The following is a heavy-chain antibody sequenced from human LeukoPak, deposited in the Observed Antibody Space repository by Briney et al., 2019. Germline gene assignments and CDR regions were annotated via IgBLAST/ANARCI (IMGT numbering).Heavy chain of an antibody. CDR1: GFTFTNYW. V-gene: IGHV3-7*01. Sequence: GGSLRLSCAASGFTFTNYWMSWVRQAPGKGLELVANIKQERSEKYYVDSVKGRFTISRDNAKNSLYLQMNSLRAEDTAVYYCARLREIPVFGVVTKSTSYFDYWGQGTLVTVSS. CDR2: IKQERSEK. D-gene: IGHD3-3*01. J-gene: IGHJ4*02. CDR3: ARLREIPVFGVVTKSTSYFDY.